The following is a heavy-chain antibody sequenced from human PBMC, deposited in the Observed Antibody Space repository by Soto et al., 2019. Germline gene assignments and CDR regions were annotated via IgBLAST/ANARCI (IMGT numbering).Heavy chain of an antibody. CDR1: GASFTSYY. Sequence: SETLSLTCSVSGASFTSYYWSWIRQSAGEGLQWIGRVYARGATNYNPPLKSRVTISGDTSKNQFSLKLTYVTAADTAVYYCAGSSGYDFFYYGMDVWGHGTTVTVSS. CDR2: VYARGAT. D-gene: IGHD5-18*01. V-gene: IGHV4-59*10. CDR3: AGSSGYDFFYYGMDV. J-gene: IGHJ6*02.